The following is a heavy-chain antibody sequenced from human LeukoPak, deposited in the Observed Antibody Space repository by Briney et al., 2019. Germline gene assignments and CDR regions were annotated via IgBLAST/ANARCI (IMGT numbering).Heavy chain of an antibody. J-gene: IGHJ4*02. D-gene: IGHD7-27*01. CDR3: ARGRGPLGY. V-gene: IGHV4-34*01. CDR1: GGSFNGYY. Sequence: SETLSLTCAVYGGSFNGYYWSWIRQPPGKGLEWIGEINHSGSTNYNPSLKSRVTISVDTSKNQFSLKLSSVTAADTAVYYCARGRGPLGYWGQGTLVTVSS. CDR2: INHSGST.